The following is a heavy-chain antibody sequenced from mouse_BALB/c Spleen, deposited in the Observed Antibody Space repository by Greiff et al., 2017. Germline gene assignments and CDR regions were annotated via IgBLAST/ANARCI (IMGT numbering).Heavy chain of an antibody. Sequence: VQLQQSGAELVKPGASVKLSCKASGYTFTSYYMYWVKQRPGQGLEWIGEINPSNGGTNFNEKFKSKATLTVDKSSSTAYMQLSSLTSEDSAVYYCTRGGLYFDVWGAGTTVTVSS. V-gene: IGHV1S81*02. CDR2: INPSNGGT. J-gene: IGHJ1*01. CDR1: GYTFTSYY. CDR3: TRGGLYFDV.